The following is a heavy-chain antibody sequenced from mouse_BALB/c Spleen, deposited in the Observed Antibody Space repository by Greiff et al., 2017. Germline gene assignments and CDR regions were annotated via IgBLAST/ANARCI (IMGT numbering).Heavy chain of an antibody. CDR3: ARDYDYDGFAY. J-gene: IGHJ3*01. V-gene: IGHV1-54*01. CDR2: INPGSGGT. Sequence: QVQLQQSGAELVRPGTSVKVSCKASGYAFTNYLIEWVKQRPGQGLEWIGVINPGSGGTNYNEKFKGKATLTADKSSSTAYMQLSSLTSDDSAVYFCARDYDYDGFAYWGQGTLVTVSA. CDR1: GYAFTNYL. D-gene: IGHD2-4*01.